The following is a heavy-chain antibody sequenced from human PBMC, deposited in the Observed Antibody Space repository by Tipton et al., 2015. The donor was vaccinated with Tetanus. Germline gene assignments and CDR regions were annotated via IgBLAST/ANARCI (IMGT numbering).Heavy chain of an antibody. CDR3: ASQYNWNYGVDY. CDR1: GGSISSSSYY. Sequence: LRLSCTVSGGSISSSSYYWGWIRQPPGKGLEWIGSIYYRGSTYYNPSLKSRVTISVDTSTNQFSLKLSSVTAADTAVYYCASQYNWNYGVDYWGQGTLVTVSS. CDR2: IYYRGST. J-gene: IGHJ4*02. V-gene: IGHV4-39*01. D-gene: IGHD1-7*01.